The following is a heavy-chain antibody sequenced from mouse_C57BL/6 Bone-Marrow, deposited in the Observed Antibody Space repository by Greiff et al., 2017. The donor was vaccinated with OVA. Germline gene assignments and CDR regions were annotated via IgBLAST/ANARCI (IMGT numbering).Heavy chain of an antibody. CDR2: ISDGGSYT. Sequence: EVKLVESGGGLVKPGGSLKLSCAASGFTFSSYAMSWVRQTPEKRLEWVATISDGGSYTYYPDNVKGRFTISRDNAKNNLYLQMSHLKSEDTAMYYCARDLLGAMDYWGQGTSVTVSS. D-gene: IGHD4-1*01. J-gene: IGHJ4*01. CDR1: GFTFSSYA. V-gene: IGHV5-4*01. CDR3: ARDLLGAMDY.